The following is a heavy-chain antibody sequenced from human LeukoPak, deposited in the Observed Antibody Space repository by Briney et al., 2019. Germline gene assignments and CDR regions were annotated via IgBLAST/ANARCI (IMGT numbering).Heavy chain of an antibody. D-gene: IGHD5-18*01. J-gene: IGHJ4*02. Sequence: ASVTVSCKTSGYTFTSYGVSWVRQAPGQRLEWMEWISTYNYNTNYAQKFRGRVTMTRDTSTSTVYMELRSLRSEDTAIYYCARQVDTTMALPDYWGQGTLVTVSS. CDR1: GYTFTSYG. CDR3: ARQVDTTMALPDY. V-gene: IGHV1-18*01. CDR2: ISTYNYNT.